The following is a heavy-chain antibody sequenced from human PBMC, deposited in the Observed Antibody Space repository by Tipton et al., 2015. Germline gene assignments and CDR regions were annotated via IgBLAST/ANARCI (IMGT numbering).Heavy chain of an antibody. CDR1: GGSFSNGGYY. D-gene: IGHD6-19*01. CDR3: ASRDWLLHHFDY. V-gene: IGHV4-31*03. J-gene: IGHJ4*02. CDR2: IYFGGST. Sequence: TLSLTCTVSGGSFSNGGYYWNWIRQHPGKGLEWIGYIYFGGSTYYNPSLKSRVTISEDTSKNQFSLKLNSVTAADAAMYYCASRDWLLHHFDYWGQGTLVTVSS.